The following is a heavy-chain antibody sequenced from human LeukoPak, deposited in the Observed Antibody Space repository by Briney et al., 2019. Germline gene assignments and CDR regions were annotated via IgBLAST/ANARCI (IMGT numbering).Heavy chain of an antibody. J-gene: IGHJ5*02. V-gene: IGHV1-2*02. D-gene: IGHD2-15*01. CDR1: GYTFTSYG. CDR3: ARDGVVVVAATAGWFDP. CDR2: INPNSGGT. Sequence: ASVTVSCKASGYTFTSYGISWVRQAPGQGLEWMGWINPNSGGTNYAQKFQGRVTMTRDTSISTAYMELSRLRSDDTAVYYCARDGVVVVAATAGWFDPWGQGTLVTVSS.